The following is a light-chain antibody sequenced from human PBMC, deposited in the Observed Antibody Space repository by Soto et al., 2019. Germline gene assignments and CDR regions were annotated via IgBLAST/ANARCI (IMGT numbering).Light chain of an antibody. CDR3: SSYTRQYTPSYV. V-gene: IGLV2-14*01. CDR1: SSDVGGYNY. J-gene: IGLJ1*01. CDR2: EVS. Sequence: QSVLTQPASVSGSPGQSITLSCTGTSSDVGGYNYVSWYQQHPGKAPKLMISEVSNRPSGISHRFSGSKSGNTASLTISGLRAEDEPDYCCSSYTRQYTPSYVFGTGTKLTVL.